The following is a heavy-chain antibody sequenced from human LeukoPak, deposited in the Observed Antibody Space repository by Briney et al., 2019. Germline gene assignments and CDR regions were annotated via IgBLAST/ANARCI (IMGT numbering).Heavy chain of an antibody. CDR1: GGSFSGYY. CDR2: INHSGST. CDR3: ARGKAYSGYERDY. V-gene: IGHV4-34*01. Sequence: SETLSLTCAVDGGSFSGYYWSWIRHPPGKWLEWIVEINHSGSTNYNPSLKSRVTISVDTSKNQFSLKLISVTAADTAVYYCARGKAYSGYERDYWGQGTVVTVSS. D-gene: IGHD5-12*01. J-gene: IGHJ4*02.